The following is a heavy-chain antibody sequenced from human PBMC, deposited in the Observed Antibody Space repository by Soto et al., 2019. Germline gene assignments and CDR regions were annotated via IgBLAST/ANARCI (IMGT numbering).Heavy chain of an antibody. J-gene: IGHJ6*02. Sequence: GESLKISCSTSGYSFTSHWIAWVRQMPGKGLEWMGIIYPSDSDIRYRPSFQGQVTISVDKSISTAYLQWSSLKASDTATYYCARQDYSNYRGGMDVWGQGTTVTVSS. CDR2: IYPSDSDI. D-gene: IGHD2-2*01. CDR1: GYSFTSHW. V-gene: IGHV5-51*01. CDR3: ARQDYSNYRGGMDV.